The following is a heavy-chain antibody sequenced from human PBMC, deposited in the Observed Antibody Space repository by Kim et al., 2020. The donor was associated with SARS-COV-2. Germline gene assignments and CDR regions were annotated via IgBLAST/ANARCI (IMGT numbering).Heavy chain of an antibody. Sequence: DKRYSPSLKSRLTITKDTSKNQVVLTMTNMDPVDTATYYCAHSSLTGFDPWGQGTLVTVSS. CDR3: AHSSLTGFDP. D-gene: IGHD3-16*01. J-gene: IGHJ5*02. CDR2: DK. V-gene: IGHV2-5*01.